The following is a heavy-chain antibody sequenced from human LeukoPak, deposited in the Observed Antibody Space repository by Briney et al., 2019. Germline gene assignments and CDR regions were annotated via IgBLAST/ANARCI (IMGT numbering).Heavy chain of an antibody. CDR2: INHSGST. Sequence: PSETLSLTCTVSGGSISSYYWSWIRQPPGKGLEWIGEINHSGSTNYNPSLKSRVTISVDTSKNQFSLKLSSVTAADTAVYYCARARPDIVLMVYAPKGYYYMDVWGKGTTVTVSS. J-gene: IGHJ6*03. CDR1: GGSISSYY. V-gene: IGHV4-34*01. CDR3: ARARPDIVLMVYAPKGYYYMDV. D-gene: IGHD2-8*01.